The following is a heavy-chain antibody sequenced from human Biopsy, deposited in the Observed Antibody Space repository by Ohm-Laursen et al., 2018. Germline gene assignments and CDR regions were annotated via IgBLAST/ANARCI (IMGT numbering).Heavy chain of an antibody. CDR2: IIPIFGTA. CDR1: GGTFSSYA. CDR3: AGGAAKGNPYDH. V-gene: IGHV1-69*01. J-gene: IGHJ5*02. D-gene: IGHD3-10*01. Sequence: GSSVKVSCKASGGTFSSYAISWVRQAPGQGLEWMGGIIPIFGTANYAQKFQGRVTITADESTSTAHLDLSRLRSEDTAIYYCAGGAAKGNPYDHWGQGTLVTVSS.